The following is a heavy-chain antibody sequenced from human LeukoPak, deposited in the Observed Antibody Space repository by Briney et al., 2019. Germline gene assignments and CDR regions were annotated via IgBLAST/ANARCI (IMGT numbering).Heavy chain of an antibody. Sequence: GGALRLSCAASGFTFTHYAMHWVRQTPGKGLEWVAVIFYDGTIQYYSDSVRGRLIVSRDNPKNTLYLQMNSLRAEDTAVYYCARDPRGPAGYDSPARDTFDYWGQGTLVTVSP. J-gene: IGHJ4*02. CDR2: IFYDGTIQ. CDR3: ARDPRGPAGYDSPARDTFDY. CDR1: GFTFTHYA. D-gene: IGHD3-22*01. V-gene: IGHV3-30*03.